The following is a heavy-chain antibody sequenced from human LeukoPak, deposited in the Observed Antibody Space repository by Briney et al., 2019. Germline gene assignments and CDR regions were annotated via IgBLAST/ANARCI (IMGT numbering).Heavy chain of an antibody. D-gene: IGHD3-3*01. CDR3: ARTSYDFWSGYYIDY. V-gene: IGHV3-74*01. CDR1: GFTFSSYW. CDR2: INSDGSST. Sequence: QPGGSLRLSCAASGFTFSSYWMHWVRQAPGKGLVWVSRINSDGSSTSYADSAKGRFTISRDNAKNTLYLQMNSLRAEDTAVYYCARTSYDFWSGYYIDYWGQGTLVTVSS. J-gene: IGHJ4*02.